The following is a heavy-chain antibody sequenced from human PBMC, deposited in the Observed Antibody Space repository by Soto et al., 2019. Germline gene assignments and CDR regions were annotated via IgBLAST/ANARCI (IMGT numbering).Heavy chain of an antibody. D-gene: IGHD6-13*01. CDR2: IWYDGSNK. CDR1: GFTFSSYG. V-gene: IGHV3-33*01. CDR3: ARDRGSSWYYYYGMDA. J-gene: IGHJ6*02. Sequence: GGSLRLSCAASGFTFSSYGMHWVRQAPGKGLEWVAVIWYDGSNKYYADSVKGRFTISRDNSKNTLYLQMNSLRAEDTAVYYCARDRGSSWYYYYGMDAWGQGTTVTVSS.